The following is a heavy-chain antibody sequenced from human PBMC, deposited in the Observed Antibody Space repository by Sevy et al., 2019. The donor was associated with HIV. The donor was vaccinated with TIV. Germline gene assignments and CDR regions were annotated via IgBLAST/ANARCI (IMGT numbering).Heavy chain of an antibody. J-gene: IGHJ4*02. CDR1: GKTLTQLS. Sequence: ASVKVSCKVSGKTLTQLSMHWVRQAPGKGLEWMGSYDPEDDKRIYAQKFQGRVTMTEDTSTDTAYMELMILRSEDTAVYYCATRKDYYESSGSPFDYWGQGTLVTVSS. CDR3: ATRKDYYESSGSPFDY. V-gene: IGHV1-24*01. D-gene: IGHD3-22*01. CDR2: YDPEDDKR.